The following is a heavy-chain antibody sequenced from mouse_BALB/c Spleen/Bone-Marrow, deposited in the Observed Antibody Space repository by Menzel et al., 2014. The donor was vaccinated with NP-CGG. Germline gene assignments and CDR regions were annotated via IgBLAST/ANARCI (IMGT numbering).Heavy chain of an antibody. J-gene: IGHJ1*01. CDR1: GFNTKDTY. V-gene: IGHV14-3*02. CDR3: ASYRYGWYFDV. D-gene: IGHD2-14*01. Sequence: EVKLVEPGAELVKPGASVKLSCTASGFNTKDTYLHWVKQRPEQGLDWIGRIDPAIFTKYDPKFQGKATITADTPSNTAYLHLSSLTSEDTAVYYCASYRYGWYFDVWGAGTTVTVSS. CDR2: IDPAIFT.